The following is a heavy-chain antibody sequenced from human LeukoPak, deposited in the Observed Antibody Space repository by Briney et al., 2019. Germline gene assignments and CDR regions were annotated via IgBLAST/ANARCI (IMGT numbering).Heavy chain of an antibody. CDR2: INHSGTI. CDR3: ARGWSGYSA. J-gene: IGHJ5*02. V-gene: IGHV4-34*01. D-gene: IGHD5-12*01. Sequence: SETLSLTCAVYEESFIIYFWSWIRQPPGKGLEWIGEINHSGTINYNPSLKSRVTISVDTSKNHFSLTLSSVTAADTAVYYCARGWSGYSAWGQGTLVTVSS. CDR1: EESFIIYF.